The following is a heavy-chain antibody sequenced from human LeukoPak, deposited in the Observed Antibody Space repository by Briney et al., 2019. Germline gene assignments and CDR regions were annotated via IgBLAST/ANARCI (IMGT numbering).Heavy chain of an antibody. CDR1: GFTFSSYS. V-gene: IGHV3-48*04. CDR3: ARTVVRGT. J-gene: IGHJ4*02. CDR2: ISSSSTI. D-gene: IGHD3-10*01. Sequence: GGSLRLSCAASGFTFSSYSMNWVRRAPGKGLEWVSYISSSSTIYYADSVKGRFTISRDNAKNSLYLQMNSLRAEDTAVYYCARTVVRGTWGQGTLVTVSS.